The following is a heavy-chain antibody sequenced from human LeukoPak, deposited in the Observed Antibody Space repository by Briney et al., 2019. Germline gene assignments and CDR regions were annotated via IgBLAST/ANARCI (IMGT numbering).Heavy chain of an antibody. Sequence: GGSLRLSCVASGFTFKNYWMSWVRQAPGKGLEWVANIKPDGSAKYYVDSVKGRFTISRDNADNSLYLQVNSLRADDTAVYYCARDGASFDYWGQGTLVTVSS. CDR1: GFTFKNYW. J-gene: IGHJ4*02. D-gene: IGHD3-16*01. CDR3: ARDGASFDY. V-gene: IGHV3-7*01. CDR2: IKPDGSAK.